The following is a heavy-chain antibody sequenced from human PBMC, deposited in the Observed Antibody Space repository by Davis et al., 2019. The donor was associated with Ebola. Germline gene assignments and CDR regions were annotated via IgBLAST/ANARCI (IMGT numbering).Heavy chain of an antibody. CDR1: GFTFSDYY. D-gene: IGHD3-16*01. CDR2: ISSSSSYT. V-gene: IGHV3-11*05. J-gene: IGHJ5*02. Sequence: GESLKISCAASGFTFSDYYMSWIRQAPGKGLEWVSYISSSSSYTNYADSVKGRFTISRDNAKNSLYLQMNSLRAEDTAVYYCAREGETGFDPWGQGTLVTVSS. CDR3: AREGETGFDP.